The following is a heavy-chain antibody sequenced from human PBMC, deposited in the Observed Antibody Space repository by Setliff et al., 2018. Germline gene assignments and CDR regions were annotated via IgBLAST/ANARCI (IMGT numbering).Heavy chain of an antibody. D-gene: IGHD2-15*01. Sequence: ASVKVSCKAFGYPFTGYYYNHWVRQAPGQGPEWMGWINPNTGAAKYAQQFQGRVTMTRDMSLRTVYLDLSGLTSDDTAIYYCATDSTETPFYSSQSYMEVWGKGTTVTVSS. J-gene: IGHJ6*03. CDR3: ATDSTETPFYSSQSYMEV. V-gene: IGHV1-2*02. CDR1: GYPFTGYY. CDR2: INPNTGAA.